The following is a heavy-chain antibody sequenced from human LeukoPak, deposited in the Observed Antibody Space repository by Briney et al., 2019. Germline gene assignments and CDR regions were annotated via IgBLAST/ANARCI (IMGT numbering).Heavy chain of an antibody. Sequence: GGSLRLSCAASGFTFSSYAMSWVRQAPGKGLDWVSAVSRSGGSTYYADSVKGRFTISRDNSKNTLYLQMNSLRAEDTALYYCAKVNDGAYTYFDYWGQGTLVTVSS. CDR1: GFTFSSYA. V-gene: IGHV3-23*01. CDR2: VSRSGGST. J-gene: IGHJ4*02. CDR3: AKVNDGAYTYFDY. D-gene: IGHD3-16*01.